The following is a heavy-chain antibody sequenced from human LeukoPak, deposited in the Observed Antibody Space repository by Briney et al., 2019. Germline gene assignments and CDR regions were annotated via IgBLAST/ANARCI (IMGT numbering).Heavy chain of an antibody. D-gene: IGHD3-22*01. CDR2: IYHSGST. Sequence: PSETLSLTCSVSGGSISSGDYYWSWIRQPPGKGLEWIGSIYHSGSTYYNPSLKSRVTISVDTSKNQFSLKLSSVTAADTAVYYCARVGYYYDSSGYYYPIDIWGQGTMVTVSS. J-gene: IGHJ3*02. CDR3: ARVGYYYDSSGYYYPIDI. V-gene: IGHV4-39*07. CDR1: GGSISSGDYY.